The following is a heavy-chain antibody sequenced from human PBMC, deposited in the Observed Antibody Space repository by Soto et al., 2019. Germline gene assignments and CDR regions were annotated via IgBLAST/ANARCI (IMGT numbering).Heavy chain of an antibody. CDR3: ARDPAADHYYYGMDV. Sequence: ASVKVSCKASGYTFTSYAMHWVRQAPGQRLEWMGWINAGNGNTKYSQKFQGRVTITRDTSASTAYMELSSLRSEDTAVYYCARDPAADHYYYGMDVWGQGTTVTAP. J-gene: IGHJ6*02. D-gene: IGHD6-13*01. CDR1: GYTFTSYA. CDR2: INAGNGNT. V-gene: IGHV1-3*01.